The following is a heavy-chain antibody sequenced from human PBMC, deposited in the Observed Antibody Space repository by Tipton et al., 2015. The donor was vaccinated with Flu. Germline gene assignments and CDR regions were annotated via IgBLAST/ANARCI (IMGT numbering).Heavy chain of an antibody. CDR2: IHREGNS. J-gene: IGHJ5*01. CDR3: ARRDYSNYVSDPNNWFNS. D-gene: IGHD4-11*01. CDR1: GDSIDSRYY. Sequence: LRLSCSVFGDSIDSRYYWSWIRQPPGKGLECIGNIHREGNSYYSPSLKSRVTMSIDRSKNQFSLEMRSVTASDTAVYYCARRDYSNYVSDPNNWFNSWGLGTLVTVSS. V-gene: IGHV4-38-2*01.